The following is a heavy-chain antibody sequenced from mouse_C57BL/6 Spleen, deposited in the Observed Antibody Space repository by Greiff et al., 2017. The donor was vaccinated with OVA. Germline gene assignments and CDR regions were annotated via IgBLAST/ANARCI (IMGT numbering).Heavy chain of an antibody. D-gene: IGHD2-5*01. CDR3: ARSSNYEYAMDY. Sequence: QVQLQQSGPGLVQPSQSLSITCIVSGFSLTSYGVHWVRQSPGKGLEWLGVIWSGGSTDYNAAFISRLSISKDNSKSQVFFKMNSLQADDTAIYYCARSSNYEYAMDYWGQGTSVTVSS. CDR2: IWSGGST. J-gene: IGHJ4*01. CDR1: GFSLTSYG. V-gene: IGHV2-2*01.